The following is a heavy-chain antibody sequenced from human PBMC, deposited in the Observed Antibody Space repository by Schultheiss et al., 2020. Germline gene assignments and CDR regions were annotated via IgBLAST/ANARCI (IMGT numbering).Heavy chain of an antibody. J-gene: IGHJ6*02. D-gene: IGHD1-1*01. CDR2: ISSSGSTI. CDR1: GFTFSSYE. V-gene: IGHV3-48*03. Sequence: GGSLRLSCAASGFTFSSYEMNWVRQAPGKGLEWVSYISSSGSTIYYADSVKRRFTISRDNAKNSLYLQMNSLRAEDTAVYYCARDPLGTTGTFRFGYYYYGMDVWGQGTTGTVSS. CDR3: ARDPLGTTGTFRFGYYYYGMDV.